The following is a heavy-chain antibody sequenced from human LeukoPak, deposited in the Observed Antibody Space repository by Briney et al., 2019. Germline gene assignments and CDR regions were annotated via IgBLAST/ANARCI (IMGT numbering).Heavy chain of an antibody. D-gene: IGHD5-18*01. J-gene: IGHJ4*02. CDR1: GFTFSSYA. CDR3: AKDVGNSAFGYGH. Sequence: GGSLRLSCGVSGFTFSSYAMTWVRQAPGKGLDWVSAISGVGGRTSYADSVKGRFTISRDNSKNTLYLQMNSLRADDTGIYYCAKDVGNSAFGYGHWRQGTLVTVSS. V-gene: IGHV3-23*01. CDR2: ISGVGGRT.